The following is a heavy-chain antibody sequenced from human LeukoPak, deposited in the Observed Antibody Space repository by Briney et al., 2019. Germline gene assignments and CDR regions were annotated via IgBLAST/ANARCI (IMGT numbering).Heavy chain of an antibody. V-gene: IGHV4-39*07. Sequence: SETLSLTCTVSGGSIRSSYYYWGWIRQPPGKGLEWIGSIYDSGSTYYNPSLKSRVTISVDTSKNQFSLKLSSVTAADTAVYYCARPVAATYYYYGMDVWGQGTTVTVSS. CDR1: GGSIRSSYYY. CDR3: ARPVAATYYYYGMDV. CDR2: IYDSGST. D-gene: IGHD2-15*01. J-gene: IGHJ6*02.